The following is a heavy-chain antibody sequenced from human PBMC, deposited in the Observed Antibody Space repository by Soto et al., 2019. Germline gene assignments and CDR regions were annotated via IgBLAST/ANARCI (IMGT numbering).Heavy chain of an antibody. V-gene: IGHV4-34*01. Sequence: QAQLQQWGAGLLKPSETLSLTRAVSDGSFSGYYWSWIRQPPGKGLEWIGEINHVGNTNYNPSLKSRVTISVDPSKKQFSLNLSSVTAADTAVYYCASGIRGVGAAGAVAWFDPWGQGTLVTVSS. CDR1: DGSFSGYY. D-gene: IGHD6-13*01. CDR2: INHVGNT. CDR3: ASGIRGVGAAGAVAWFDP. J-gene: IGHJ5*02.